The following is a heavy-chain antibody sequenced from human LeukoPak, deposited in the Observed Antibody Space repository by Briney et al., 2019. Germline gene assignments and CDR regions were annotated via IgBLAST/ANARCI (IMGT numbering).Heavy chain of an antibody. V-gene: IGHV3-23*01. CDR1: GFTFSSYA. CDR2: ISGSGGST. CDR3: AKDHLAAAGTPAYFDY. J-gene: IGHJ4*02. Sequence: GGSLRLSCAASGFTFSSYAMSWVRQAPGKGLEWVSAISGSGGSTYYADSVKGRFTISIDNSKNTLYLQMNSLRAEDTAVYYCAKDHLAAAGTPAYFDYWGQGTLVTVSS. D-gene: IGHD6-13*01.